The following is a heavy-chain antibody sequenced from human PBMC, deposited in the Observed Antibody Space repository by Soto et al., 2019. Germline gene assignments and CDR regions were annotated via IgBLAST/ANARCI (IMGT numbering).Heavy chain of an antibody. J-gene: IGHJ3*02. D-gene: IGHD2-15*01. CDR2: IYPGDSDT. Sequence: PGESLKISCKGSGYSFTSYWIGWVRQMPGKGLEWMGIIYPGDSDTRYSPSFQGQVTISADKSISTAYLQWSSLKASGTAMYYCARPHMGYCSGGSCFLSYAFDIWGQGTMVTVSS. CDR3: ARPHMGYCSGGSCFLSYAFDI. V-gene: IGHV5-51*01. CDR1: GYSFTSYW.